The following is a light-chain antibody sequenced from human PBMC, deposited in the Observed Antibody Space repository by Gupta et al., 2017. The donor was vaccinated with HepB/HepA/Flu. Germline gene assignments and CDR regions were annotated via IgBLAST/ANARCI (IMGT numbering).Light chain of an antibody. CDR3: QQTDSVPLT. Sequence: DIQMTKSPSSLSASVADRVTITCRASQNIVTYLNWYQQKPGKGPKLLIFAASNLQSGVPSRFSGSGSVTDFTLTISILQPEDFTTYYCQQTDSVPLTFGGGCKVEVK. J-gene: IGKJ4*01. V-gene: IGKV1-39*01. CDR1: QNIVTY. CDR2: AAS.